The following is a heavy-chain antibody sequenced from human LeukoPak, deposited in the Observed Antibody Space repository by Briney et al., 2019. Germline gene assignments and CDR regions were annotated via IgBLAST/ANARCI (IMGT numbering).Heavy chain of an antibody. CDR1: GGSISSYY. CDR3: ARAPDPYHFDY. V-gene: IGHV4-59*01. J-gene: IGHJ4*02. Sequence: SETLSLTCTVSGGSISSYYWSWIRQPPGKGLEWIGCIYYSGSTNYNPSLKSRVTISVDTSKNQFSLKLSSVTAADTAVYYCARAPDPYHFDYWGQGTLVTVSS. CDR2: IYYSGST.